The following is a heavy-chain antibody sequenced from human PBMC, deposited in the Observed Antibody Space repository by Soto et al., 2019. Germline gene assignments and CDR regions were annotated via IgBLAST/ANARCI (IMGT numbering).Heavy chain of an antibody. CDR3: ARGRDWFDP. CDR2: IYYSGST. CDR1: GGSISSYY. Sequence: SETLSLTWTVSGGSISSYYWNWIRQPPGKGLEWIGYIYYSGSTNYNPSLKSRVTISVDTSKNQFSLKLSSVTAADTAVYYCARGRDWFDPWGQGTRVTVSS. J-gene: IGHJ5*02. V-gene: IGHV4-59*01.